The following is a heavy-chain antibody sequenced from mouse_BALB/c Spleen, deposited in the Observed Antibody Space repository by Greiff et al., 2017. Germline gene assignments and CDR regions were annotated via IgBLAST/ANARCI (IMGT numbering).Heavy chain of an antibody. V-gene: IGHV5-6-5*01. CDR1: GFTFSSYA. Sequence: EVMLVESGGGLVKPGGSLKLSCAASGFTFSSYAMSWVRQTPEKRLEWVASISSGGSTYYPDSVKGRFTISRDNARNILYLQMSSLRSEDTAMYYCARGGGIYYDYDYWGQGTTLTVSS. CDR3: ARGGGIYYDYDY. D-gene: IGHD2-4*01. J-gene: IGHJ2*01. CDR2: ISSGGST.